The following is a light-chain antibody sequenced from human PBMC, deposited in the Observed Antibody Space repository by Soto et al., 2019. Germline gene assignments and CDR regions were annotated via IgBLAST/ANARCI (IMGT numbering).Light chain of an antibody. V-gene: IGKV3-15*01. Sequence: EIVMTQSPATLSVSPGERATLSCRASQSVSSNLAWYQQKPGQAPRLLIYGASTRATGIPARFSGSGSGTDFTLTISSLQSEDFAVDYCQQYNDWRTFGQGTKVEIK. CDR3: QQYNDWRT. J-gene: IGKJ1*01. CDR1: QSVSSN. CDR2: GAS.